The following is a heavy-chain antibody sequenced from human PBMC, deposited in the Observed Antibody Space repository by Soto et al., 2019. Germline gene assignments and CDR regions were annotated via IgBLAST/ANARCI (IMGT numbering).Heavy chain of an antibody. CDR2: IKQDGSEK. CDR1: GFTFSSYA. CDR3: ARDGRITIFGVVIRGNSYGMDV. V-gene: IGHV3-7*01. D-gene: IGHD3-3*01. Sequence: GGSLRLSCAASGFTFSSYAMHWVRQAPGKGLEWVANIKQDGSEKYYVDSVKGRFTISRDNAKNSLYLQMNSLRAEDTAVYYCARDGRITIFGVVIRGNSYGMDVWGQGTTVTVSS. J-gene: IGHJ6*02.